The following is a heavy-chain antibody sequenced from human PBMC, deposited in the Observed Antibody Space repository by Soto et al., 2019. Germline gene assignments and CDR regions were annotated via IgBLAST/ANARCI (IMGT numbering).Heavy chain of an antibody. CDR2: IYSSGST. Sequence: QVQLQESGPGLVKPSQTLSLTCTVSGGSISSGGYYWSWIRLHPGKGLEWIGYIYSSGSTSYILSLKSRATISVDTSKNQFSLKLRSVTAADTAVYYCAREAAALLHWSDPWGQGTLVTVSS. D-gene: IGHD6-25*01. V-gene: IGHV4-31*03. CDR1: GGSISSGGYY. J-gene: IGHJ5*02. CDR3: AREAAALLHWSDP.